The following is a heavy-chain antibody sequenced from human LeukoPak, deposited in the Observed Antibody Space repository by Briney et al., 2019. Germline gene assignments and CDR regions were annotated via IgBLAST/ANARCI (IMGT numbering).Heavy chain of an antibody. CDR2: IYTSGST. Sequence: PSETLSLTCTVSGASISGYYWSWIRQPAGKGLEWIGRIYTSGSTNYNPSLKSRVTMSVDTSKNQFPLKLSSVTAADTAVYYCARGAFPYYDSSGYYGAFDIWGQGTMVTVSS. CDR1: GASISGYY. J-gene: IGHJ3*02. CDR3: ARGAFPYYDSSGYYGAFDI. D-gene: IGHD3-22*01. V-gene: IGHV4-4*07.